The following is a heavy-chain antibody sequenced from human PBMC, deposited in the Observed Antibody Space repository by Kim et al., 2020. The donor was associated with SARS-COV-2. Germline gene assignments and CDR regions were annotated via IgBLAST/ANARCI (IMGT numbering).Heavy chain of an antibody. Sequence: GGSLRLSCAASGFTFSGSAMHWVRQASGKGLEWVGLIRSKANNYATAYAAAVKGRFTISRDDSKNTAYLHMNSLRTEDTVVYYCTTPSPNYDFWSGYLNYWGQGTLVPVSS. CDR2: IRSKANNYAT. V-gene: IGHV3-73*01. D-gene: IGHD3-3*01. CDR3: TTPSPNYDFWSGYLNY. CDR1: GFTFSGSA. J-gene: IGHJ4*02.